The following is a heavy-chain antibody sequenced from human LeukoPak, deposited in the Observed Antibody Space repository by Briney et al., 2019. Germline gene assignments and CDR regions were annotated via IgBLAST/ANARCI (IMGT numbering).Heavy chain of an antibody. D-gene: IGHD6-19*01. CDR1: GFTFSVYW. CDR2: IKQDGSEK. Sequence: GGSLRLSCAASGFTFSVYWMSWVRQAPGKGLEWVANIKQDGSEKYYVDSVKGQFTISRDNAKNSLYLQMNSLRAEDTAVYYCARSQTTTVAGTWDYWGQGTLVTVSS. V-gene: IGHV3-7*01. J-gene: IGHJ4*02. CDR3: ARSQTTTVAGTWDY.